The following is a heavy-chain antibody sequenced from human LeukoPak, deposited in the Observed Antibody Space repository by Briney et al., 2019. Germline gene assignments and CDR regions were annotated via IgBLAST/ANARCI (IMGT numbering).Heavy chain of an antibody. CDR2: ISSSSSYV. CDR3: ARDGVSVAMGVVGY. CDR1: GFTFSSYS. D-gene: IGHD5-12*01. Sequence: GGSLRLSCAASGFTFSSYSMDWVRQAPGKGLEWVSSISSSSSYVYYADSVKGRFTISRDNAKNSLYLQMNSLRAEDTAVYYCARDGVSVAMGVVGYWGQGTLVTVS. V-gene: IGHV3-21*01. J-gene: IGHJ4*02.